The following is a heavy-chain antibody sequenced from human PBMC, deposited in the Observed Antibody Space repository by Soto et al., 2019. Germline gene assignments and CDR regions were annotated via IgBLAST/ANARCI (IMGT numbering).Heavy chain of an antibody. V-gene: IGHV5-10-1*01. CDR2: IDPSDSYT. CDR1: GYSFTSYW. J-gene: IGHJ6*02. CDR3: ATQRKDIVVVPAAPIYYYYGMDV. D-gene: IGHD2-2*01. Sequence: PGESLKISCKGSGYSFTSYWISWVRQMPGKGLEWMGRIDPSDSYTNYSPSFQGHVTISADKSISTAYLQWSSLKASDTAMYYCATQRKDIVVVPAAPIYYYYGMDVWGQGTTVTVSS.